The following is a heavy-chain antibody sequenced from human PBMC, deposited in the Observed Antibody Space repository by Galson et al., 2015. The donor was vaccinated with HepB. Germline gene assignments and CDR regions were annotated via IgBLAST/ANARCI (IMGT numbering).Heavy chain of an antibody. CDR3: ARQPVSGIWTLDY. Sequence: SLRLSCAASGFTFSSYPIHWVRQAPGEGLEGVAVTSSDGSYRSYADSVKGRFTVSRDSSKNPVYLQMNSLRVEDTAMFYCARQPVSGIWTLDYWGQGTLVIVSS. CDR2: TSSDGSYR. D-gene: IGHD2-15*01. CDR1: GFTFSSYP. J-gene: IGHJ4*02. V-gene: IGHV3-30*04.